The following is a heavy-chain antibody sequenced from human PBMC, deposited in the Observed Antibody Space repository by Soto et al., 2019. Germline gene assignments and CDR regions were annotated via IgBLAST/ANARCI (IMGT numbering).Heavy chain of an antibody. D-gene: IGHD2-15*01. CDR1: GYSFTSYW. CDR3: ARVVAATPVSYYYYGMDV. CDR2: IDPSDSYT. V-gene: IGHV5-10-1*01. J-gene: IGHJ6*02. Sequence: PGESLKISCKGSGYSFTSYWISWVRQMPGKGLEWMGRIDPSDSYTNYSPTFQGHVTISADKSISTAYLQWSSLTTSDTAMYYCARVVAATPVSYYYYGMDVWGQGTTVTVSS.